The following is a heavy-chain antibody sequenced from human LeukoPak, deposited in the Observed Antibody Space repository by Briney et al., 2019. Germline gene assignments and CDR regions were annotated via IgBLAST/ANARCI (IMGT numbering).Heavy chain of an antibody. V-gene: IGHV3-7*01. CDR2: IKQDGSEK. J-gene: IGHJ4*02. CDR3: ARETTVTTHFDY. Sequence: GGSLRLSCAASGFTFNRSWMSWVRQAPGKGLEWVANIKQDGSEKYYVDSVKGRFTISRDNAKNSLYLQMNSLRAEDTAMYYWARETTVTTHFDYWGQGTLVTVSS. CDR1: GFTFNRSW. D-gene: IGHD4-17*01.